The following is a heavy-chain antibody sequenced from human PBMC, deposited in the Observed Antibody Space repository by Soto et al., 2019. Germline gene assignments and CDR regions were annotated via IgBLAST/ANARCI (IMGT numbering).Heavy chain of an antibody. CDR1: GGSISSGNW. J-gene: IGHJ4*02. V-gene: IGHV4-4*02. D-gene: IGHD3-16*02. Sequence: PSETLSLTCTVSGGSISSGNWWTWVRQPPGKGLEWIGEIYHSGSTNYNPSLKSRVIISVDNSKNQFSLKLTSVTAADTAVYYCARLNFGGGIVKDYWGQGALVTAPQ. CDR2: IYHSGST. CDR3: ARLNFGGGIVKDY.